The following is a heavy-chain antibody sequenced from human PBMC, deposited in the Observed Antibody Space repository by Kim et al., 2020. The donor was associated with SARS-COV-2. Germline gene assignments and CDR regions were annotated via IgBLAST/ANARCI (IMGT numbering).Heavy chain of an antibody. J-gene: IGHJ4*02. D-gene: IGHD3-22*01. CDR3: ARDRYYYDSSGYTGSEARTRAIEN. CDR2: INSDGSST. Sequence: GGSLRLSCAASGFTFSSYWMHWVRQAPGKGLVRVSRINSDGSSTSYADSVKGRFTISRDNAKNTLYLQMNSLRAEDTAVYYCARDRYYYDSSGYTGSEARTRAIENWSQGTLVTVSA. CDR1: GFTFSSYW. V-gene: IGHV3-74*01.